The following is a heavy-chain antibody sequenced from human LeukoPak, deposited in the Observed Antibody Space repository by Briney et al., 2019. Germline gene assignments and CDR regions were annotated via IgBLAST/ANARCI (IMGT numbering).Heavy chain of an antibody. CDR2: IYYSGST. CDR1: GGSISSYY. V-gene: IGHV4-59*01. Sequence: SETLSLTCTVSGGSISSYYWSWIRQPPGKGLEWIGYIYYSGSTNYNPSLKSRVTISVDTSKNQFSLKLSSVTAADTAVYYCARDRSWYWGFDYWGQGTLVTVSA. D-gene: IGHD6-13*01. J-gene: IGHJ4*01. CDR3: ARDRSWYWGFDY.